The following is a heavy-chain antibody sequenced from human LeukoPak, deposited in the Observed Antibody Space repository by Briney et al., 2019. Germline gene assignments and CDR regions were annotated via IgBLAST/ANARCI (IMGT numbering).Heavy chain of an antibody. Sequence: PSETLSLTCAVYGGSFSGYYWSWIRQPPGKGLEWIGEINHSGSTNYNPSLKSRVTISVDTSKNQFSLKLSSVTAADTAVYYCARVWRSSSWNWFHPWGQGTLVTVSS. CDR2: INHSGST. V-gene: IGHV4-34*01. CDR1: GGSFSGYY. D-gene: IGHD6-13*01. CDR3: ARVWRSSSWNWFHP. J-gene: IGHJ5*02.